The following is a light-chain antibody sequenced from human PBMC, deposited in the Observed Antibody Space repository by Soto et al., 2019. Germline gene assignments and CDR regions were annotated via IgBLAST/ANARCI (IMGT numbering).Light chain of an antibody. CDR1: QSVSSSF. CDR2: GTS. Sequence: EIVLTQSPATLSLSPGERATLSCRTSQSVSSSFVAWFQQKPGQAPRLLIFGTSSRATGIPDRFSGGGSETHFTLTINGLEPEDFAMYFCQQYGSSPWTFGQGTKVDIK. V-gene: IGKV3-20*01. J-gene: IGKJ1*01. CDR3: QQYGSSPWT.